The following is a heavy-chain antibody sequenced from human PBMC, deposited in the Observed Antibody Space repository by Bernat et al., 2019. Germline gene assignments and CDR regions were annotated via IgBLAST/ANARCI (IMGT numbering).Heavy chain of an antibody. Sequence: QVQLVESGGGVVQPGRSRRLSCAASGFTFSSRAMHWVRQAPGKGLEWVAVISYDGSSKFYADSVKGRFTISRDNSKNTLYLQMNSLRPEDTAVYYCARDMFPMYGFDSGWNGDYWGQGSLVTVSS. CDR2: ISYDGSSK. CDR1: GFTFSSRA. V-gene: IGHV3-30-3*01. CDR3: ARDMFPMYGFDSGWNGDY. D-gene: IGHD6-19*01. J-gene: IGHJ4*02.